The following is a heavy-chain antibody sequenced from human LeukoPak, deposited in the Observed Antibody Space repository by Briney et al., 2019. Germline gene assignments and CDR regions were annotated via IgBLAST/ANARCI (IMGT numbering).Heavy chain of an antibody. CDR2: VYYSGST. Sequence: SETLSLTCTVSGGSISSYYWSWIRQPPGKGLEWIGYVYYSGSTNYNPSLKSRVTISVDTSKNQFSLKLSSVTAADTAVYYCARGGYYLDYWGQGTLVTVSS. CDR3: ARGGYYLDY. V-gene: IGHV4-59*01. D-gene: IGHD3-22*01. J-gene: IGHJ4*02. CDR1: GGSISSYY.